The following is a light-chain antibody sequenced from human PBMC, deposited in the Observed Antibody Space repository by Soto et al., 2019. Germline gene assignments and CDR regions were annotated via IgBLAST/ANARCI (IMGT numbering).Light chain of an antibody. CDR3: QQYNSYSPYT. CDR2: KAS. V-gene: IGKV1-5*03. J-gene: IGKJ2*01. Sequence: DIQMTQSPSTLSASVGDRVTITCRASQSISSWLAWNQQKPGKAPKLLIYKASSLESGVPSRFSGSGSGTEFTPTISSLQPDDFATYYCQQYNSYSPYTFGQGSKLEIK. CDR1: QSISSW.